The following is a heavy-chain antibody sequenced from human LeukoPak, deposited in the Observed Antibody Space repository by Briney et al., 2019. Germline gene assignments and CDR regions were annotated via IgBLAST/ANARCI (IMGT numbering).Heavy chain of an antibody. J-gene: IGHJ6*02. V-gene: IGHV4-59*01. CDR3: AREFRSDYYYYGLDV. CDR2: ISYSGST. CDR1: GGSINSYY. Sequence: PSETLSLTCTVSGGSINSYYWSWIRQPPGKGLEWIGSISYSGSTNYNPSLKSRVTISVDTSKNQFSLKVSSMTLADTSVYYCAREFRSDYYYYGLDVWGQGTTVTVSS.